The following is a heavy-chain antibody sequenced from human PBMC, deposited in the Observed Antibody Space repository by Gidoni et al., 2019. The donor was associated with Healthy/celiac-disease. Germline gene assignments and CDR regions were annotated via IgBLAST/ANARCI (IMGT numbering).Heavy chain of an antibody. Sequence: EVQLVVSGGGLVQPGGSLSLSCAASGFTFSSYWMSWVRQAPGKGLEWVANIKQEGSEKYYVDSVKGRFTISRDNAKNSLYLQMNSLRAEDTAVYYCARDGTFLVDYVWGSLYYYYGMDVWGQGTTVTVSS. CDR2: IKQEGSEK. V-gene: IGHV3-7*01. CDR1: GFTFSSYW. D-gene: IGHD3-16*01. CDR3: ARDGTFLVDYVWGSLYYYYGMDV. J-gene: IGHJ6*02.